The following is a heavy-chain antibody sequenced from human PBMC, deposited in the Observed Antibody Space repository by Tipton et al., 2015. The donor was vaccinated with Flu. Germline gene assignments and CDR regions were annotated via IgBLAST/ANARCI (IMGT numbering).Heavy chain of an antibody. Sequence: QVQLVQSGAEVKEPGASVKISCKASGYTFTSYYIHWVRQVPGQGLEWMGIINPRIATSGFGQKFRGRLSMTTDPPTSTVYMELTGVTSEDSALYYCARDRSRTGGWLDLWGQGTLVSVSS. V-gene: IGHV1-46*01. J-gene: IGHJ5*02. CDR2: INPRIATS. CDR3: ARDRSRTGGWLDL. D-gene: IGHD2-8*02. CDR1: GYTFTSYY.